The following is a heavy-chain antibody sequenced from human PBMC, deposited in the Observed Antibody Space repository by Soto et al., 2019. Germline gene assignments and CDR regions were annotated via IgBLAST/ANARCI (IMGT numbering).Heavy chain of an antibody. CDR3: ARDFGRYPLSGMDV. J-gene: IGHJ6*02. V-gene: IGHV1-2*02. CDR1: GYTFTDYY. CDR2: INVQSGDT. Sequence: QAQLMQVGGEVKKPGASVKVSCKASGYTFTDYYLQWVRQAAGQELEWMGWINVQSGDTNYAQKFQGRVTMTRDTSIDTAYLELRSLRSDDTAVYYCARDFGRYPLSGMDVWGQGTTVTVS. D-gene: IGHD3-16*02.